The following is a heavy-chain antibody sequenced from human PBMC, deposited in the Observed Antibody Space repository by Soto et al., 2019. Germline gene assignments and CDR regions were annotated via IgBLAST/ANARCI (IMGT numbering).Heavy chain of an antibody. Sequence: PGGSLRLSCSASGFTFRNYAMNWVRQAPGKGLEYVSSISNSGRSAYYADSVKGRFTISRDNSKSTLYLQMSSVKADDTAVYYCVTELLWFGLQPNLYRVDLWGQGTTVTVSS. D-gene: IGHD3-10*01. V-gene: IGHV3-64D*06. J-gene: IGHJ6*02. CDR1: GFTFRNYA. CDR2: ISNSGRSA. CDR3: VTELLWFGLQPNLYRVDL.